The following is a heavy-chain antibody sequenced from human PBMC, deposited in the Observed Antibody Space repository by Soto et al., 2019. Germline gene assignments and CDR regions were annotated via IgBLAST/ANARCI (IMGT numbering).Heavy chain of an antibody. J-gene: IGHJ4*02. CDR3: ARHGGEQNFWSGYSDY. D-gene: IGHD3-3*01. CDR2: IDPSDSYT. V-gene: IGHV5-10-1*01. Sequence: PGESLKISCKGSGYSFTSYWISWVRQMPGKGLEWMGKIDPSDSYTNYSPSFQGHVTISADKSISTAYLQWSSLKASDTAMYYCARHGGEQNFWSGYSDYWGQGTLVTVSS. CDR1: GYSFTSYW.